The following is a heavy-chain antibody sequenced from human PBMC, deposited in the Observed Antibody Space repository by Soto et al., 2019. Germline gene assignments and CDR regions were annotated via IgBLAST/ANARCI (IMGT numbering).Heavy chain of an antibody. V-gene: IGHV4-39*01. Sequence: SETLSLTCTVSGGPISSSSYYWGWIRQPPGKGLEWIGSIYYSGSTYYNPSLKSRVTISVDTSKNQFSLKLSSVTAADTAVYYCARKLASGYSYGHGTPFDYWGQGTLVTVSS. D-gene: IGHD5-18*01. J-gene: IGHJ4*02. CDR2: IYYSGST. CDR3: ARKLASGYSYGHGTPFDY. CDR1: GGPISSSSYY.